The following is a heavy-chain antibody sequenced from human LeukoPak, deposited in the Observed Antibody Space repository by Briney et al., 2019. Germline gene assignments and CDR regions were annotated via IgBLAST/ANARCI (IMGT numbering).Heavy chain of an antibody. Sequence: ASVKVSCKASGYTFTSYYMHWVRQAPGQGLEWMGIINPSGGSTSYAQKFQGRVTMTRDTSTSTVYMELSSLRSEDTAVYYCARWAPDYDILTGYYPDWYFDLWGRGTLVTVSS. J-gene: IGHJ2*01. CDR1: GYTFTSYY. CDR3: ARWAPDYDILTGYYPDWYFDL. V-gene: IGHV1-46*01. CDR2: INPSGGST. D-gene: IGHD3-9*01.